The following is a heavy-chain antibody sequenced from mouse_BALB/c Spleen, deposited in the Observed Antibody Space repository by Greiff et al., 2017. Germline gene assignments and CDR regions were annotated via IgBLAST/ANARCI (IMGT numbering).Heavy chain of an antibody. J-gene: IGHJ4*01. Sequence: VQLQQSGAELMKPGASVKISCKATGYTFSSYWIEWVKQRPGHGLEWIGEILPGSGSTNYNEKFKGKATFTADTSSNTAYMQLSSLTSEDSAVYYCVYYGNSYAMDYWGQGTSVTVSS. CDR2: ILPGSGST. CDR3: VYYGNSYAMDY. CDR1: GYTFSSYW. V-gene: IGHV1-9*01. D-gene: IGHD2-1*01.